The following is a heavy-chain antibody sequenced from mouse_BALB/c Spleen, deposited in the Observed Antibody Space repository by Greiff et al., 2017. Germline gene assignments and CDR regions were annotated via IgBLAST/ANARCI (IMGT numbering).Heavy chain of an antibody. J-gene: IGHJ4*01. CDR1: GFNIKDTY. D-gene: IGHD2-5*01. V-gene: IGHV14-3*02. CDR3: APYSNYDYAMDY. Sequence: VQLQQSGAELVKPGASVKLSCTASGFNIKDTYMHWVKQRPEQGLEWIGRIDPANGNTKYDPKFQGKATITADTSSNTAYLQLSSLTSEDTAVYCCAPYSNYDYAMDYWGQGTSVTVSS. CDR2: IDPANGNT.